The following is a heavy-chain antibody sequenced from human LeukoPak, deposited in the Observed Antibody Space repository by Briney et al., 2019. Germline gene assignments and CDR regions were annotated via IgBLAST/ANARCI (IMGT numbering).Heavy chain of an antibody. J-gene: IGHJ4*02. V-gene: IGHV3-30*02. CDR2: IRYDGSNK. D-gene: IGHD3-10*01. Sequence: PGGSLRLSCAASGFTFSSYGMHWVRQAPGKGLEWVAFIRYDGSNKYYADSVKGRFTISRDNSKNTLYLQMNNLRAEDTAVYYCARDSSTYYYGSGSYGGSVNYWGQGTLVTVSS. CDR3: ARDSSTYYYGSGSYGGSVNY. CDR1: GFTFSSYG.